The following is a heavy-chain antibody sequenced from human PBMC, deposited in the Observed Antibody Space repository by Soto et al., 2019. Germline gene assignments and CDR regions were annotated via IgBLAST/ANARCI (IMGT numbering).Heavy chain of an antibody. J-gene: IGHJ4*02. CDR3: ARGYGEEWPTSDF. CDR2: IHHDGGT. CDR1: GGSFSRYH. Sequence: QVQLQQWGAGLLKPSETLSLTCTVYGGSFSRYHWNWIRQATGKGLEWLGEIHHDGGTNYRPSLEGRVTISVDTSKNEFSLKLSSVTVADTSVYCCARGYGEEWPTSDFWGQGTLVTVSS. V-gene: IGHV4-34*01. D-gene: IGHD3-10*01.